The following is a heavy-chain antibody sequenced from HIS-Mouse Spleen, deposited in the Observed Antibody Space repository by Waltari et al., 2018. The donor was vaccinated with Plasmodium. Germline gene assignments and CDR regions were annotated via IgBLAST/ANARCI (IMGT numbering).Heavy chain of an antibody. CDR3: ARGRRIVVVTAPRGFFDY. V-gene: IGHV4-34*01. D-gene: IGHD2-21*02. CDR2: INHSGST. CDR1: GGSFSGYY. J-gene: IGHJ4*02. Sequence: QVQLQQWGAGLLKPSEILSLTCAVYGGSFSGYYWSWIRQPPGKGLEWIGEINHSGSTNYNPSLKSRVTISVDTSKNQFSLKLSSVTAADTAVYYCARGRRIVVVTAPRGFFDYWGQGTLVTVSS.